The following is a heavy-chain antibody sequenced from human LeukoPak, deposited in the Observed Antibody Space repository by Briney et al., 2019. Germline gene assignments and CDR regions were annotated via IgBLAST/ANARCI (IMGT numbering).Heavy chain of an antibody. CDR1: GGSFSGYH. Sequence: PSETLSLTCAVYGGSFSGYHWSWIRQPPGKGLEWIGEINHSGSTNYNPSLKSRVTISVDTSKNQFALKLSSVTAADTAVYYCARGQGGATSFDYWGQGTLVTVSS. CDR3: ARGQGGATSFDY. J-gene: IGHJ4*02. CDR2: INHSGST. V-gene: IGHV4-34*01. D-gene: IGHD1-26*01.